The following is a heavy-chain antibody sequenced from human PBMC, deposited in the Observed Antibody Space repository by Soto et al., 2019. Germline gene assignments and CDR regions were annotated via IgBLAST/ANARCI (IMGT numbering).Heavy chain of an antibody. Sequence: EVQLVESGGGLVKPGGSLRLSCAASGFTFSSYSMNWVRQAPGKGLEWVSSISSSSSYIYYADSVKGRFTISRDNAKNSLYLQMNSLRAEDTAVYYCARASVVVAAIANAPDAFDIWGQGTMVTVSS. CDR3: ARASVVVAAIANAPDAFDI. J-gene: IGHJ3*02. CDR2: ISSSSSYI. V-gene: IGHV3-21*01. CDR1: GFTFSSYS. D-gene: IGHD2-15*01.